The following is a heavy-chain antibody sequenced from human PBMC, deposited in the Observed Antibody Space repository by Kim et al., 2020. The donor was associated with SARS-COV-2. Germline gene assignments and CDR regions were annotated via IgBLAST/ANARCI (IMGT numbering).Heavy chain of an antibody. J-gene: IGHJ6*02. V-gene: IGHV3-21*01. CDR1: GFTFSSYS. D-gene: IGHD6-13*01. Sequence: GGSLRLSCAASGFTFSSYSMNWVRQAPGKGLEWVSSISSSSSYIYYADSVKGRFTISRDNAKNSLYLQMNSLRAEDTAVYYGARDSSLHGMDVWGQGTTVTVSS. CDR2: ISSSSSYI. CDR3: ARDSSLHGMDV.